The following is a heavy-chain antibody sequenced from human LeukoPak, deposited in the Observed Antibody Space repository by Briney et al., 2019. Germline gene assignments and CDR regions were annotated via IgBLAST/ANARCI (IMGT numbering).Heavy chain of an antibody. CDR2: ISTSSNSI. CDR1: GFTFSSYS. Sequence: GGSLRLSCAASGFTFSSYSMSWARQAPGKGLEWVSYISTSSNSIYYGDSVKGRFTISRDNAKNSLYLQMNSLRAEDTAVYFCARTRSGFYFDYWGQGTLVTVSS. V-gene: IGHV3-48*01. J-gene: IGHJ4*02. CDR3: ARTRSGFYFDY. D-gene: IGHD3-3*01.